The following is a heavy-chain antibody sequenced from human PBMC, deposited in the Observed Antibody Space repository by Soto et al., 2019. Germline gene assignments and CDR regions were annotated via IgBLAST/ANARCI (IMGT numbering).Heavy chain of an antibody. V-gene: IGHV1-24*01. D-gene: IGHD2-2*01. CDR2: FDPEDGET. J-gene: IGHJ6*02. CDR3: ATSLCCYASDDYYYGMDV. Sequence: ASVKVSCKVSGYTLTELSMHWVRQAPGKGLEWMGGFDPEDGETIYAQKFQGRVTMTEDTSTDTAYMELSSLRSEDTAVYYCATSLCCYASDDYYYGMDVWGQGPTVTVSS. CDR1: GYTLTELS.